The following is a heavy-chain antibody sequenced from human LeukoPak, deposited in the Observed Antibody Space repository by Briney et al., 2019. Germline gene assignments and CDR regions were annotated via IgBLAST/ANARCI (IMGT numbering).Heavy chain of an antibody. CDR2: ISISSNYR. D-gene: IGHD4-17*01. Sequence: PGGSLRLSCAASGFTFSRYSMNWVRQAPGKGLEWVSSISISSNYRYYADSVKGRFTISRDNAKNSLYLQMNSLRAEDTALYYCARALNDYGDYVFDSWGQGTLVTVSS. CDR1: GFTFSRYS. J-gene: IGHJ4*02. CDR3: ARALNDYGDYVFDS. V-gene: IGHV3-21*01.